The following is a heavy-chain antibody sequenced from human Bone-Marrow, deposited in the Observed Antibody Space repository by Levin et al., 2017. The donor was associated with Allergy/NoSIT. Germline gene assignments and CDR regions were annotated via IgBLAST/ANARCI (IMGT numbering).Heavy chain of an antibody. CDR2: INPHSGDT. CDR1: GYTFTDYY. V-gene: IGHV1-2*04. CDR3: ARALGGGFWSGYDRQEVYAMDV. D-gene: IGHD3-3*01. Sequence: ASVKVSCKASGYTFTDYYIHWVRQAPGQGPEWMGWINPHSGDTVYAQKFQDWVTMARDTSISTAYMELNRLKSDDTAVFFCARALGGGFWSGYDRQEVYAMDVWGQGTTVTVSS. J-gene: IGHJ6*01.